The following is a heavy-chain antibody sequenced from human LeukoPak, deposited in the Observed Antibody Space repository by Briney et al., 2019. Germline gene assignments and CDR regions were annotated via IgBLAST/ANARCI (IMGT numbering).Heavy chain of an antibody. CDR1: GFTFNTFT. J-gene: IGHJ4*02. CDR3: AKGTERYREVSSFDS. CDR2: INRGGDGT. Sequence: PGGSLRLSCAASGFTFNTFTMNWGRQAPGKGLEWVSAINRGGDGTYYADFVQGRFTISRDNSENTLYLQMNSLRPEDTATYYCAKGTERYREVSSFDSWGQGTQVTVSS. D-gene: IGHD3-10*01. V-gene: IGHV3-23*01.